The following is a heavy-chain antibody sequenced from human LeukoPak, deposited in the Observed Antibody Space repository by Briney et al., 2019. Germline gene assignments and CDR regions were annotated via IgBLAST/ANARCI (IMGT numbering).Heavy chain of an antibody. Sequence: GGSLRLSCAASGFTFSKYGMLWVRQAPGKGLERLSRINTDGTVTTYADSVKGRFTVSRDNSDNTMFLQMNSVRDEDTAVYYCATKQWLAPPPDSWGQGTPVTVSS. D-gene: IGHD6-19*01. J-gene: IGHJ4*02. CDR3: ATKQWLAPPPDS. CDR2: INTDGTVT. CDR1: GFTFSKYG. V-gene: IGHV3-74*01.